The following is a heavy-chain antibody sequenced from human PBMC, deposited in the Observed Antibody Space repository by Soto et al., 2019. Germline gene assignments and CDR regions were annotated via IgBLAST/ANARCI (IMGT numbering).Heavy chain of an antibody. J-gene: IGHJ4*02. V-gene: IGHV3-30*18. CDR3: AKDQRGYSYGPVDY. Sequence: VGSLRLSCAASGFTFSSYGMHWVRQAPGKGLEWVAVISYDGSNKYYADSVKGRFTISRDNSKNTLYLQMNSLRAEDTAVYYCAKDQRGYSYGPVDYWGQGTLVTVSS. CDR2: ISYDGSNK. CDR1: GFTFSSYG. D-gene: IGHD5-18*01.